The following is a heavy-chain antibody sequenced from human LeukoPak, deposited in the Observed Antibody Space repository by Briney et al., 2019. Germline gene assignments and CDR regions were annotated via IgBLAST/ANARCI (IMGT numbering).Heavy chain of an antibody. D-gene: IGHD2-21*02. CDR2: INPDTGRT. V-gene: IGHV1-2*02. J-gene: IGHJ4*02. CDR3: ARNRGGDHYFDY. CDR1: GYMFTGYY. Sequence: ASVKVSCKASGYMFTGYYMHWLRQAPGQGLECMGRINPDTGRTNYAQNFQGSITMTRDTSISTAYMELSRLRSDDTAVYYCARNRGGDHYFDYWGQGTLVTVSS.